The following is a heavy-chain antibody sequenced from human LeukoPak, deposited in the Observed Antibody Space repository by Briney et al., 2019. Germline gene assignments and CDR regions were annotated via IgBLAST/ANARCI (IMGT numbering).Heavy chain of an antibody. J-gene: IGHJ4*02. D-gene: IGHD6-19*01. CDR1: GFTVSSNY. Sequence: GGSLRLSCAASGFTVSSNYMSWVRQAPGKGLEWVSVIYSGGSTYYADSVKGRFTISRDNSKSTLYLQMNSLRAEDTAVYYCARARGYSSGWRDWGQGTLVTVSS. CDR3: ARARGYSSGWRD. V-gene: IGHV3-53*01. CDR2: IYSGGST.